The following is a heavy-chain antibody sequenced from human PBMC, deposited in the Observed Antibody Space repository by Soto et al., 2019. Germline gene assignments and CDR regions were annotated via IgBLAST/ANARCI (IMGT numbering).Heavy chain of an antibody. D-gene: IGHD2-15*01. CDR3: ARSEEDSDYYYYGLDV. J-gene: IGHJ6*02. CDR1: GDSVSSSIVA. V-gene: IGHV6-1*01. Sequence: SQTLSLTRVISGDSVSSSIVAWNWGRQSPTRGVEWLGRTYYRSRWYSDFAVSVRGRIVINADTSKNQFSLQLNSVTPEDTAVYFCARSEEDSDYYYYGLDVWGQGTTVTVSS. CDR2: TYYRSRWYS.